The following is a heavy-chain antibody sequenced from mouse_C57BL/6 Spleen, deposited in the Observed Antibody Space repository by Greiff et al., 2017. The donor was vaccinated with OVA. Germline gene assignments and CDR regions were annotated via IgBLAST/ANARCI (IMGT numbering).Heavy chain of an antibody. J-gene: IGHJ3*01. CDR3: ARFYYGYEGFAY. CDR1: GYTFTGSW. Sequence: QVQLQQSGAELMKPGASVKLSCKATGYTFTGSWIEWVKQRPGHGLEWIGEILPGSGSTNYNEKFKGKATFTADTSSNTAYMQLSSLTTEDSAIYYCARFYYGYEGFAYWGQGTLVTVSA. D-gene: IGHD2-2*01. CDR2: ILPGSGST. V-gene: IGHV1-9*01.